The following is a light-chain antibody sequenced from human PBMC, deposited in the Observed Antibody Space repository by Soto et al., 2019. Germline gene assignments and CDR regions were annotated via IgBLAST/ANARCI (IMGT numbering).Light chain of an antibody. CDR3: QQANIYPFT. J-gene: IGKJ3*01. CDR1: QGISNY. Sequence: IQLTQSPSSLSASVGDRVTITCRASQGISNYLAWYQQKPGKAPKRLIYSASTLQRGVSSRLSGSGSGADFTLMISSLQPEDVATYFGQQANIYPFTFGLGTKVEIK. CDR2: SAS. V-gene: IGKV1-9*01.